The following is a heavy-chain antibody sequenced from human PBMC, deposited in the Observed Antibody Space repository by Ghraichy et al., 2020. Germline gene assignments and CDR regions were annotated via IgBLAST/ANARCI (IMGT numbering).Heavy chain of an antibody. Sequence: GGSLRLSCVASGFTFTSYAMSWVRQAPGKGLQWVSLVDSSSNTFYSDSVKGRFTVSSDNSKNTVYLQMNSLGGDDTAVYYCAKWLRRGYYVVDYGGQGSLLVVSS. CDR1: GFTFTSYA. J-gene: IGHJ4*02. CDR2: VDSSSNT. V-gene: IGHV3-23*01. CDR3: AKWLRRGYYVVDY. D-gene: IGHD3-3*01.